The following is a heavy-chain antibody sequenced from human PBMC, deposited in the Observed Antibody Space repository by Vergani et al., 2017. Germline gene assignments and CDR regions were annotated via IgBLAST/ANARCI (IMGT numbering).Heavy chain of an antibody. CDR3: ARENDFWSGYPYYFDY. J-gene: IGHJ4*02. CDR2: IYTSWST. CDR1: GGSISSGSYY. V-gene: IGHV4-61*02. Sequence: QVQLQESGPGLVKPSQTLSLTCTVSGGSISSGSYYWSWIRQPAGKGLEWIGRIYTSWSTNYNPSLKSRVTISVDTSKHQFSLKLSSVTAADTAVYYCARENDFWSGYPYYFDYWGQGTLVTVSS. D-gene: IGHD3-3*01.